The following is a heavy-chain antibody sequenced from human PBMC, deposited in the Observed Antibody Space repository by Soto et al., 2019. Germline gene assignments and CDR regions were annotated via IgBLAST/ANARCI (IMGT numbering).Heavy chain of an antibody. Sequence: SETLSLTCTVSGGSISSYYWSWIWQPPGKGLEWIGYIYYSGSTNYNPSLKSRVTISVDTSKNQFSLKLSSVTAADTAVYYCARDPSIAARMSWFDPWGQGTLVTVSS. CDR2: IYYSGST. V-gene: IGHV4-59*01. CDR1: GGSISSYY. D-gene: IGHD6-6*01. CDR3: ARDPSIAARMSWFDP. J-gene: IGHJ5*02.